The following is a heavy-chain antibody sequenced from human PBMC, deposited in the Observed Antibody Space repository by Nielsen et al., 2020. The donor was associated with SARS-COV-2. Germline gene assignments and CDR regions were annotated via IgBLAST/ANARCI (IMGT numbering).Heavy chain of an antibody. V-gene: IGHV3-48*01. J-gene: IGHJ4*02. CDR1: GFTFSRYS. D-gene: IGHD5-18*01. Sequence: GGSLRLSCAASGFTFSRYSMNWVRQAPGKGLEWVSYISSSSSTIYNADSVKGRFTISRDNSKNTLYLQMNSLRAEDTAVYYCAKGIQLWSFDYWGQGTLVTVSS. CDR2: ISSSSSTI. CDR3: AKGIQLWSFDY.